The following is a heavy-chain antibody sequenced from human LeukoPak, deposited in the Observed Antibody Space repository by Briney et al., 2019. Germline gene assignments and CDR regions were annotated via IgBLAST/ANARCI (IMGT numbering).Heavy chain of an antibody. Sequence: GGSLRLSCAASGFTFSSYSMNWVRQAPGKGLEWVSSISSSSSYIYYADSVKGRFTISRDNAKNSLYLQMNSLRAEDTAVYYCARAGYCSGGSCYPYYFDYRGQGTLVTVSS. CDR3: ARAGYCSGGSCYPYYFDY. V-gene: IGHV3-21*01. D-gene: IGHD2-15*01. CDR1: GFTFSSYS. J-gene: IGHJ4*02. CDR2: ISSSSSYI.